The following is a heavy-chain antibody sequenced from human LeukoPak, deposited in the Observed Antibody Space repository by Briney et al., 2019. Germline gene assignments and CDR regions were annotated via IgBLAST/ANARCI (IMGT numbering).Heavy chain of an antibody. V-gene: IGHV1-69*04. CDR1: GYTFSSYA. Sequence: SVKVSCKASGYTFSSYAISWVRQAPGQGLEWMGRIIPILGIANYAQKFQGRVTITADKSTSTAYMELSSLRSEDTAVYYCAILQGGYSYGTFDYWGQGTLVTVSS. CDR3: AILQGGYSYGTFDY. J-gene: IGHJ4*02. CDR2: IIPILGIA. D-gene: IGHD5-18*01.